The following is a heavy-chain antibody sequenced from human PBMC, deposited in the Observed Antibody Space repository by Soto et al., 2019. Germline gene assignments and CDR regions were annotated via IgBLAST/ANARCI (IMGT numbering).Heavy chain of an antibody. D-gene: IGHD3-3*01. V-gene: IGHV3-30-3*01. J-gene: IGHJ4*02. Sequence: GGSLRLSCAASGFTFSSYAMHWVRQAPGKGLEWVAVISYDGSNKYYADSVKGRFTISRDNSKNTLYLQMNSLRAEDTAVYYCARDQKDFWSGHFDYWGQGTLVPVSS. CDR1: GFTFSSYA. CDR2: ISYDGSNK. CDR3: ARDQKDFWSGHFDY.